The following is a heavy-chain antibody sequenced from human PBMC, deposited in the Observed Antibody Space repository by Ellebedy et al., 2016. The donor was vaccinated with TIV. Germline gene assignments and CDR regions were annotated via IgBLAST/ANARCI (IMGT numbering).Heavy chain of an antibody. D-gene: IGHD6-19*01. J-gene: IGHJ4*02. CDR2: IYYSGST. V-gene: IGHV4-59*08. Sequence: MPSETLSLTCTVSGGSISGYYWSWIRHPPGKRLEYLGHIYYSGSTNYNPSLKSRATISVDSSKNQFSLKPTSVTAEDTAVYYCARRDNSGWFYFDFWGQGTLVTVSS. CDR3: ARRDNSGWFYFDF. CDR1: GGSISGYY.